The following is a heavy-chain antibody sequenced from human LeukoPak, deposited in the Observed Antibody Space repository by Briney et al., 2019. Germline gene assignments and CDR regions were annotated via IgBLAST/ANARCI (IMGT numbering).Heavy chain of an antibody. D-gene: IGHD5-24*01. Sequence: SEPLSLTCTVSDGSINGQYWSCIRQPPGKGPEWIGYIHSSGSSNYNPSLKSRVTISVDTSKNQFSLKVYSVTAADTAVYYCERYVDGYRYDSWGQGVLVTVSS. V-gene: IGHV4-59*11. CDR3: ERYVDGYRYDS. J-gene: IGHJ5*01. CDR2: IHSSGSS. CDR1: DGSINGQY.